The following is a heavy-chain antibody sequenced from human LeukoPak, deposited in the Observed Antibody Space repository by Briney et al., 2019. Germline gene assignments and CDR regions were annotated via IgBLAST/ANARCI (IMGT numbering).Heavy chain of an antibody. CDR3: ASGSYYDSSGYLSI. Sequence: GGSLRLSCAASGFTFINYSMNWVRQAPGKGLEWVSSISSRSIYIYYADSVKGRFTISRDNARNSLYLQMNSLRAEDTAVYYCASGSYYDSSGYLSIWGQGTLVTVSS. V-gene: IGHV3-21*01. J-gene: IGHJ4*02. CDR2: ISSRSIYI. CDR1: GFTFINYS. D-gene: IGHD3-22*01.